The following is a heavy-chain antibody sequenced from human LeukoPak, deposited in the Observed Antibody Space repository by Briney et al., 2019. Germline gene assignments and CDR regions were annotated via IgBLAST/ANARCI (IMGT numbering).Heavy chain of an antibody. CDR3: AREPSSGSSEREFDY. CDR2: INPNSGGT. J-gene: IGHJ4*02. Sequence: GASVKVSCKASGYTFTGYYMHWVRQAPGQGLEWMGWINPNSGGTNYAQKFQGRVTMTRDTSISTAYMELSRLRSDDTAVYYCAREPSSGSSEREFDYWGQGTLVTVSS. D-gene: IGHD1-26*01. V-gene: IGHV1-2*02. CDR1: GYTFTGYY.